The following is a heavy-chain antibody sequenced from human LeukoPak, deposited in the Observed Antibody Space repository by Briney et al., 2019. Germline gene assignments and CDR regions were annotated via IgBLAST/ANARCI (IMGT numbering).Heavy chain of an antibody. D-gene: IGHD5-12*01. J-gene: IGHJ4*02. CDR1: GYTFTDYW. CDR3: ARLYSGYDPLFDY. CDR2: IYPGDSDT. Sequence: GESLKISCKASGYTFTDYWIGWVRQMPGKGLEWMGIIYPGDSDTRYSPSFQGQVTISADKSISTAYLQWSSLKASDTAMYYCARLYSGYDPLFDYWGQGTLVTVSS. V-gene: IGHV5-51*01.